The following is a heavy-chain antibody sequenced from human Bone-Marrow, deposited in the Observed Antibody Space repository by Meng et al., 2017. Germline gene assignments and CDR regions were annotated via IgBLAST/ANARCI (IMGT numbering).Heavy chain of an antibody. D-gene: IGHD6-19*01. CDR3: ARDKAGPRGSYYFDY. CDR2: ISYDGSNK. V-gene: IGHV3-30*04. Sequence: GESLKISCAASGFTFSSYAMHWVRQAPGKGLEWVAVISYDGSNKYYADSVKGRFTISRDNSKNTLYLQMNSLRAEDTAVYYCARDKAGPRGSYYFDYWGQGTLVTGAS. CDR1: GFTFSSYA. J-gene: IGHJ4*02.